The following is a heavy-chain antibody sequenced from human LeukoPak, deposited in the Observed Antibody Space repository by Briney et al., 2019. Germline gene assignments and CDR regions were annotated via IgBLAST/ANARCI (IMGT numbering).Heavy chain of an antibody. D-gene: IGHD3-9*01. Sequence: PSETLSLTCTVSGGSISSSSYYWRWIRQPPGKGLEWIGSIYYSGSTYYNPSLKSRVNISVDTSKNQFSLKLSSVTAADTAVYYCARRRAGLYYDILTGYFDYWGQGTLVTVSS. CDR3: ARRRAGLYYDILTGYFDY. CDR1: GGSISSSSYY. CDR2: IYYSGST. J-gene: IGHJ4*02. V-gene: IGHV4-39*01.